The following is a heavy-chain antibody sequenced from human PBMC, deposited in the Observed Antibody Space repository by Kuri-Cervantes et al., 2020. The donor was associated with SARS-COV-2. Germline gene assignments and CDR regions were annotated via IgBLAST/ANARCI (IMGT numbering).Heavy chain of an antibody. CDR3: ARDRGTTRINWFDP. CDR2: IWSDGSNK. J-gene: IGHJ5*02. D-gene: IGHD1-7*01. CDR1: GFTFSYYG. V-gene: IGHV3-33*01. Sequence: GESLKISCAASGFTFSYYGMHWVRQAPGKGLEWVALIWSDGSNKHYGDSVKGRFTISRDNSKNTLYLEMNSLRAEDTAVYYCARDRGTTRINWFDPWGQGTLVTVSS.